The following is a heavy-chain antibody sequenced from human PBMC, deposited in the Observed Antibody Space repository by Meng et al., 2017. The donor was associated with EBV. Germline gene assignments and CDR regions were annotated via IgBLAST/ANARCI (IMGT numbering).Heavy chain of an antibody. Sequence: LKAQSLDLVNPAGHLHLRSSASGASLRVSNWVCLVRQPQGRGLEWIGEIYHSGSTNYNPSLKSRVTISVDKAKNQFSLKLSSVTAADTAVYYCAIRSLDYYDSSGFDYWGQGTLVTVSS. V-gene: IGHV4-4*02. CDR3: AIRSLDYYDSSGFDY. D-gene: IGHD3-22*01. CDR2: IYHSGST. J-gene: IGHJ4*02. CDR1: GASLRVSNW.